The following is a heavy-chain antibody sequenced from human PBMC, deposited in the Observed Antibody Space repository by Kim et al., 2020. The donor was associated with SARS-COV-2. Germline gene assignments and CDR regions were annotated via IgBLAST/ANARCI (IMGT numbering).Heavy chain of an antibody. CDR2: INSDGSST. D-gene: IGHD3-22*01. CDR1: GFTFSSYW. V-gene: IGHV3-74*01. J-gene: IGHJ6*02. CDR3: ARDYYDSSGYYYGFVLGDYYYYYGMDV. Sequence: GGSLRLSCAASGFTFSSYWMHWVRQAPGKGLVWVSRINSDGSSTSYADSVKGRFTISRDNAKNTLYLQMNSLRAEDTAVYYCARDYYDSSGYYYGFVLGDYYYYYGMDVWGQGTTVTVSS.